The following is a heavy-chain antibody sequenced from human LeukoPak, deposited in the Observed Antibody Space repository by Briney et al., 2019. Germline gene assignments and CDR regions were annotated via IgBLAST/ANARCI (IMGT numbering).Heavy chain of an antibody. CDR3: ARSSTYSSGWSGIDS. D-gene: IGHD6-19*01. Sequence: GESLKISCKASGYSFSRYWIGWVRQMPGKGLEWTGIIYPGDSDTRYSPSFQGQVTISADKSITTAYLQWTSLKASDTAMYYCARSSTYSSGWSGIDSWGQGTLVTVSS. V-gene: IGHV5-51*01. CDR1: GYSFSRYW. J-gene: IGHJ5*01. CDR2: IYPGDSDT.